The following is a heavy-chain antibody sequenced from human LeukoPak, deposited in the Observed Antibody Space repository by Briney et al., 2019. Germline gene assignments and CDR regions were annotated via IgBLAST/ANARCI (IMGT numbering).Heavy chain of an antibody. D-gene: IGHD2-2*01. CDR3: ARGARGYCSSTSCYGRYYYYYYMDV. V-gene: IGHV1-69*05. J-gene: IGHJ6*03. CDR1: GGTFSSYA. CDR2: IIPIFGTA. Sequence: SVKVSCKASGGTFSSYAISWVRQAPGQGLEWMGGIIPIFGTANYEQKFQGRVTITTDESTSTAYMELSSLRSEDTAVYYCARGARGYCSSTSCYGRYYYYYYMDVWGKGTTVTVSS.